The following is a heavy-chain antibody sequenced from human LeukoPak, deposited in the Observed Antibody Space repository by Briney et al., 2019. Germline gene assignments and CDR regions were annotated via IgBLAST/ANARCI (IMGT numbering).Heavy chain of an antibody. CDR1: GGSFSGYY. D-gene: IGHD4-11*01. V-gene: IGHV4-34*01. CDR3: ASITQTVTTSVR. Sequence: SETLSLTCAVYGGSFSGYYWSWIRQPPGKGLEWIGEINHSGSTNYNPSLKSRVAISVDTSKNQFSLKLSSVTAADTAVYYCASITQTVTTSVRWGQGTLVTVSS. J-gene: IGHJ4*02. CDR2: INHSGST.